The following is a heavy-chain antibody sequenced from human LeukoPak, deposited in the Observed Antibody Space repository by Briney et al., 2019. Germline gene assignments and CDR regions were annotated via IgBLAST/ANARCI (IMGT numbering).Heavy chain of an antibody. J-gene: IGHJ4*02. Sequence: GGSLRLSCTVSGFTVSSNSMSWVRQALGKGREWVSFIYSDNTHYSDSEKGRFTISRDNSKNTLYLQMNSLRAEDTAVYYCARRAGAYSHPYDYWGQGTLVTVSS. CDR3: ARRAGAYSHPYDY. CDR2: IYSDNT. CDR1: GFTVSSNS. V-gene: IGHV3-53*01. D-gene: IGHD4/OR15-4a*01.